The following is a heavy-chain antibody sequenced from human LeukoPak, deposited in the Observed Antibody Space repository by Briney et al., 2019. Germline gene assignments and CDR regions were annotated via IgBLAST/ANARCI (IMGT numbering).Heavy chain of an antibody. CDR2: ITGSGSYT. CDR3: AKWGFSYGPGYFDS. D-gene: IGHD3-10*01. CDR1: GFTFSSYA. V-gene: IGHV3-23*01. J-gene: IGHJ4*02. Sequence: GGSLRLSCAVSGFTFSSYAMSWVRRAPGKGLEWVPTITGSGSYTYYADFVKGRFTNSRDNSKETLYLQMDSLRADDMALYYCAKWGFSYGPGYFDSWGQGTLVTVSS.